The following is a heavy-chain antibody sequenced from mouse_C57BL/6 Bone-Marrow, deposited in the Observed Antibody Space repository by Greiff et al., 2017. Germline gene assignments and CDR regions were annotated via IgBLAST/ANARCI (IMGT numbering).Heavy chain of an antibody. V-gene: IGHV1-26*01. CDR1: GYTFTDYY. CDR3: ARGGVLGY. Sequence: EVQLHQSGPELVKPGASVKISCKASGYTFTDYYMNWVKQSHGKSLEWIGDINPNNGGTSYNQKFKGKATLTVAKSSSTAYMELRSLTSEDSAVYYCARGGVLGYWGQGTTLTVSS. D-gene: IGHD3-1*01. CDR2: INPNNGGT. J-gene: IGHJ2*01.